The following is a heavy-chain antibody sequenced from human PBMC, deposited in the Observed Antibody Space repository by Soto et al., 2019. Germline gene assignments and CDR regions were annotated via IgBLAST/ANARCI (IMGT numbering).Heavy chain of an antibody. V-gene: IGHV4-59*01. CDR1: GGSISSYY. CDR3: ARGSRTKGWFDP. D-gene: IGHD2-8*01. J-gene: IGHJ5*02. Sequence: SETLSLTCTVSGGSISSYYWSWIRQPPGKGLEWIGYIYYSGSTNYNPSLKSRVTVSVDTSKNQFSLKLSSVTAADTAVYYCARGSRTKGWFDPWGKGTLVTVSS. CDR2: IYYSGST.